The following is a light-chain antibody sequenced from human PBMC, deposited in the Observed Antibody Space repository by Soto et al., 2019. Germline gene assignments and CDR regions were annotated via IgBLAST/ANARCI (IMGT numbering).Light chain of an antibody. CDR1: SSNVGAGSD. J-gene: IGLJ2*01. CDR2: GNS. CDR3: QSYGSSLSAI. Sequence: QSVLTQPPSVSGAPGPRVTISCTGNSSNVGAGSDVHWYQQLPGTAPKLLIYGNSNRPSGVPDRFSGSKSGTSASLAITGLQAEDEADYYCQSYGSSLSAIFGGGTKLTVL. V-gene: IGLV1-40*01.